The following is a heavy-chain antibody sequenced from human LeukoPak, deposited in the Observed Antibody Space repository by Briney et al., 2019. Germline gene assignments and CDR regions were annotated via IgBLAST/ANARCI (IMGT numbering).Heavy chain of an antibody. D-gene: IGHD1-26*01. Sequence: PSETLSLTCTVSGGSISSYYWSWIQQPPGKGLEWIGYIYTSGSTNYNPSLKSRVTISVDTSKNQFSLKLSSVTAADTAVYYCARRGKVGAYDYWGQGTLVTVSS. V-gene: IGHV4-4*09. J-gene: IGHJ4*02. CDR1: GGSISSYY. CDR2: IYTSGST. CDR3: ARRGKVGAYDY.